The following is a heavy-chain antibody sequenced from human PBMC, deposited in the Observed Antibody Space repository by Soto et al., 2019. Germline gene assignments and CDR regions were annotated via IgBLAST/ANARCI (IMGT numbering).Heavy chain of an antibody. V-gene: IGHV1-8*02. J-gene: IGHJ6*02. Sequence: ASVKVSCKASGYDFTAYDINWVRQASGQGLEWMGWMNPINGATGSARRFQGRVSMTRNTATGTAYLELTNLRSDDSAVYYCGRGPSPRAPAGGTPYYYAMDVWGQGTTVTVSS. CDR3: GRGPSPRAPAGGTPYYYAMDV. D-gene: IGHD6-13*01. CDR2: MNPINGAT. CDR1: GYDFTAYD.